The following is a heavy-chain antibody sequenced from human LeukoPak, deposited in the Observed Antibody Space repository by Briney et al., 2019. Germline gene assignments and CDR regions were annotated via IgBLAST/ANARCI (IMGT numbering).Heavy chain of an antibody. J-gene: IGHJ4*02. V-gene: IGHV5-51*01. CDR1: GFSFTSYW. D-gene: IGHD6-19*01. CDR2: IYPGDSDT. Sequence: GESLKISCKGSGFSFTSYWIGWVRQMPGKGLEWMGVIYPGDSDTRYSPSFQGQVTISADKSISTAYLQWSSLKASDTAMYYCARRISSGWSNFDYWGQGTLVTVSS. CDR3: ARRISSGWSNFDY.